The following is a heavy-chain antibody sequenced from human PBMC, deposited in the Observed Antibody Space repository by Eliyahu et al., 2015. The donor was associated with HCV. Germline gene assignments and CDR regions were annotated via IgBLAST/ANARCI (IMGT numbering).Heavy chain of an antibody. CDR2: IYHSGST. CDR1: GYSISSGYY. D-gene: IGHD3-10*01. J-gene: IGHJ4*02. V-gene: IGHV4-38-2*01. Sequence: QVQLQESGPGLVKPSETLSLTCAVSGYSISSGYYWGWIRQPPGKGLEWIGSIYHSGSTYYNPSLKSRVTISVDTSKNQFSLKLSSVTAADTAVYYCARVTHNSLLWFGEALDYWGQGTLVTVSS. CDR3: ARVTHNSLLWFGEALDY.